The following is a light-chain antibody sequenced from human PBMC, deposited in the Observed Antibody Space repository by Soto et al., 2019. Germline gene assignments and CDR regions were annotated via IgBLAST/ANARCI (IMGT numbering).Light chain of an antibody. V-gene: IGLV1-47*01. CDR1: SSNIGSSY. CDR2: KNH. Sequence: QLVLTQPPSASGTPGQRVTISCSGSSSNIGSSYVYWYQHLPGTAPKLLIYKNHQRPSGVPDRFSGSKSGTSASLAISGLRSEDEADYHCASWDDSLSGPVFGGGTKLTVL. J-gene: IGLJ2*01. CDR3: ASWDDSLSGPV.